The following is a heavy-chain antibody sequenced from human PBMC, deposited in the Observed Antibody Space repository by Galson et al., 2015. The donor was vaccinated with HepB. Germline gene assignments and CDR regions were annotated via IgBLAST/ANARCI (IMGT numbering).Heavy chain of an antibody. J-gene: IGHJ4*02. V-gene: IGHV3-9*01. CDR3: AKDKGPHYYDSSGYHHYFAY. CDR2: ISWNSGSI. CDR1: GFTFDDYA. D-gene: IGHD3-22*01. Sequence: SLRLSCAASGFTFDDYAMHWVRQAPGKGLEWVSGISWNSGSIGYADSVKGRFTISRDNAKNSLYLQMNSLRAKDTALYYCAKDKGPHYYDSSGYHHYFAYWGQGTLVTVSS.